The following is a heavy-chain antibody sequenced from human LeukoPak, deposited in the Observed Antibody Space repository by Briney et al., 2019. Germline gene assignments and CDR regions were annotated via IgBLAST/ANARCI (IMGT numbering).Heavy chain of an antibody. CDR2: INPSGGST. Sequence: ASVKVSCKASGYTFTGYYMHWVRQAPGQGLEWMGIINPSGGSTSYAQKFQGRVTMTRDMSTSTVYMELSSLRTEDTAVYFCARDNAARNMGNAFDLWGQGTLVTVSS. V-gene: IGHV1-46*01. CDR3: ARDNAARNMGNAFDL. J-gene: IGHJ4*02. D-gene: IGHD1-26*01. CDR1: GYTFTGYY.